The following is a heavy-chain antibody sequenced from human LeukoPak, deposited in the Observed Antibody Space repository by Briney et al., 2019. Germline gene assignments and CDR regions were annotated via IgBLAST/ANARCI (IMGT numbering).Heavy chain of an antibody. CDR2: IYYNGIT. Sequence: SETLSLTCAVSGGSISGYYGIWIRQPPGKGLEWIGYIYYNGITNYNPSLKSRVTISVDTPKNQFSLKLSSVTAADTAVYYCARHLYSGYERVFDYWGQGTLVTVSS. V-gene: IGHV4-59*08. J-gene: IGHJ4*02. D-gene: IGHD5-12*01. CDR3: ARHLYSGYERVFDY. CDR1: GGSISGYY.